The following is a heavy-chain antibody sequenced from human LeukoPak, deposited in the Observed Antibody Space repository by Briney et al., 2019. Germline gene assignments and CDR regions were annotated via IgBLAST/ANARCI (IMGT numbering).Heavy chain of an antibody. CDR3: ARDRTGSGYDFDY. Sequence: PSETLSLTCAVSGGSISSGSYSWSWIRQPPGKGLEWIGYIYHSGSTYYNPSPKSRVTISVDRSKNQFSLKLSSVTAADTAVYYCARDRTGSGYDFDYWGQGTLVTVSS. V-gene: IGHV4-30-2*01. CDR2: IYHSGST. D-gene: IGHD3-22*01. CDR1: GGSISSGSYS. J-gene: IGHJ4*02.